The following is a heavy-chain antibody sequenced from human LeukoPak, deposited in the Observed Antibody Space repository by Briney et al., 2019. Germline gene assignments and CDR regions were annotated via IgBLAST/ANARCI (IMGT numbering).Heavy chain of an antibody. D-gene: IGHD4-23*01. CDR2: IYYSGST. CDR3: ANYSGNSEY. CDR1: GGSISSSSYY. Sequence: SETLSLTCTVSGGSISSSSYYWGWIRQPPGKGLEWIGSIYYSGSTYYNPSLKSRVTISVDTSKNQFSLNLSSVTAADTAVYARANYSGNSEYWGQGTLVTVSS. V-gene: IGHV4-39*07. J-gene: IGHJ4*02.